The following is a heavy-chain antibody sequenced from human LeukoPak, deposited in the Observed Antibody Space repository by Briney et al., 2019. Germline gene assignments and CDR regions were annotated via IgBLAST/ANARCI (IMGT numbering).Heavy chain of an antibody. V-gene: IGHV3-74*01. J-gene: IGHJ3*02. CDR2: INSDGSST. D-gene: IGHD3-9*01. CDR1: GFTFSSYW. Sequence: GGSLRLSCTASGFTFSSYWMHWVRQAPGKGLVWVSRINSDGSSTNYADSVKGRFTISRDNAKNTLYLQMNNLRAEDTAVYYCATDYDILIDDAFDIWGQGTLVTVSS. CDR3: ATDYDILIDDAFDI.